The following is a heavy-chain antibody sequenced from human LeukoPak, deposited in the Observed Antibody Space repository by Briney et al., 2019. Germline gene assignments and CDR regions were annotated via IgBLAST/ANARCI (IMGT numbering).Heavy chain of an antibody. CDR2: ISYDGSNK. Sequence: GGSLRLSCAASGFTFSGYPIHWVRQAPGKGLEWVAVISYDGSNKYYADSVKGRFTISRDNSKNTLYLQMNSLRAEDTAVYYCARGSWDSSGLYFDYWGQGTLVTVSS. CDR3: ARGSWDSSGLYFDY. J-gene: IGHJ4*02. CDR1: GFTFSGYP. V-gene: IGHV3-30-3*01. D-gene: IGHD6-19*01.